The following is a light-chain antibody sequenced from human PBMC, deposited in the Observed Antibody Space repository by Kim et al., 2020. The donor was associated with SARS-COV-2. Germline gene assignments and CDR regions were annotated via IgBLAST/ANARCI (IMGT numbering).Light chain of an antibody. CDR1: QTVSSDY. CDR3: QQYSSSSWT. Sequence: SPGEKATISCGASQTVSSDYLAWYQQKPGQAPRLLIYSASYRAAGIPDRFSGSGSGTTFTLTIGRLEPDDFAVYYCQQYSSSSWTFGQGTKVDIK. CDR2: SAS. V-gene: IGKV3-20*01. J-gene: IGKJ1*01.